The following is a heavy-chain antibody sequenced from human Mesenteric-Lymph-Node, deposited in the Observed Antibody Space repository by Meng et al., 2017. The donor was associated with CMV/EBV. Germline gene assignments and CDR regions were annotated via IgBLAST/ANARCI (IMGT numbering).Heavy chain of an antibody. J-gene: IGHJ5*02. V-gene: IGHV3-21*06. CDR1: GFMFNSYS. CDR3: ASSVALTGYYVGHWFDA. CDR2: ISSAGTYI. Sequence: GESLKISCAASGFMFNSYSMNWVRQAQGKGLEWVSSISSAGTYIYYADSVKGRFTISRDNAKNSRYLQMSSLRVEDTAIYYCASSVALTGYYVGHWFDAWGQGTLVTVSS. D-gene: IGHD3-9*01.